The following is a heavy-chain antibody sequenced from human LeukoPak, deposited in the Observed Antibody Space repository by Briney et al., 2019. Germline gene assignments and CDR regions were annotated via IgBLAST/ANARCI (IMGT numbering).Heavy chain of an antibody. V-gene: IGHV3-23*01. CDR3: AKGKWYGPDAFDI. D-gene: IGHD3-10*01. CDR2: ICGSGGGT. Sequence: GGSLTLSCAASGFPFSSYDMRCVRQPPGKGLEWVSAICGSGGGTYYADSVKGRFTISRDNSKNTLYLQMNSLRAEDTAVYYCAKGKWYGPDAFDIWGQGTMVTVSS. J-gene: IGHJ3*02. CDR1: GFPFSSYD.